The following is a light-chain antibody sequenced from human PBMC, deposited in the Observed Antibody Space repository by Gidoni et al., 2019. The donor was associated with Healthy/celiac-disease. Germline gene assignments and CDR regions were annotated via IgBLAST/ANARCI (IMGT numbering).Light chain of an antibody. CDR1: QDISNY. Sequence: QMTQSPSSLSASVGDRVTITCQASQDISNYLNWYQQKPGKAPKLLIYDASNLETGVPSRFSGSGSGTDFTFTISSLQPEDIATYYCQQYDNLPYTFGQGTKLEIK. J-gene: IGKJ2*01. V-gene: IGKV1-33*01. CDR3: QQYDNLPYT. CDR2: DAS.